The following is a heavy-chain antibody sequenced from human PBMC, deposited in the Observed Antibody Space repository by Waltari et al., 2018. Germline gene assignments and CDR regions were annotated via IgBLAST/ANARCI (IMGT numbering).Heavy chain of an antibody. CDR1: GFTFSSYS. CDR3: ARDHSGSYYVDDY. D-gene: IGHD1-26*01. Sequence: EVQLVESGGGLVKPGGSLRLSCAASGFTFSSYSMNWVRQAPGKGSEWGSSISRSSSYIYYADSVKGRFTISRDNAKNSLYLQMNSLRAEDTAVYYCARDHSGSYYVDDYWGQGTLVTVSS. V-gene: IGHV3-21*01. CDR2: ISRSSSYI. J-gene: IGHJ4*02.